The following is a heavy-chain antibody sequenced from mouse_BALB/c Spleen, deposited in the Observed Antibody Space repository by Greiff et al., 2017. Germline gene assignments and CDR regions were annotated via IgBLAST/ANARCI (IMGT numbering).Heavy chain of an antibody. D-gene: IGHD2-3*01. CDR3: ARDYDGSELDY. CDR2: ISYDGSN. V-gene: IGHV3-6*02. CDR1: GYSITSGYY. Sequence: EVQLQQSGPGLVKPSQSLSLTCSVTGYSITSGYYWNWIRQFPGNKLEWMGYISYDGSNNYNPSLKNRISITRDTSKNQFFLKLNSVTTEDTATYYCARDYDGSELDYWGQGTSVTVSS. J-gene: IGHJ4*01.